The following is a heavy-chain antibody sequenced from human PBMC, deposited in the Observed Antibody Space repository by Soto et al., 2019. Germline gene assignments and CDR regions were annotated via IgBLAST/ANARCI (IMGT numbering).Heavy chain of an antibody. CDR2: IYYSGST. J-gene: IGHJ6*03. CDR1: GGSISSSSYY. Sequence: QLQLQESGPGLVKPSETLSLTCTVSGGSISSSSYYWGWIRQPPGKGLEWIGSIYYSGSTYYNPSLKSRVTISVDTSKNQFSLKLSSVTAADTAVYYCARLDSSSFPYYYYMDVWGKGTTVTVSS. CDR3: ARLDSSSFPYYYYMDV. D-gene: IGHD6-13*01. V-gene: IGHV4-39*01.